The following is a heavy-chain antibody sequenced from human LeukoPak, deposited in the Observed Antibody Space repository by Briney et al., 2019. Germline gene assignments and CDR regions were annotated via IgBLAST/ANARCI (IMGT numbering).Heavy chain of an antibody. J-gene: IGHJ4*02. V-gene: IGHV1-46*01. CDR1: GYTXXSXX. CDR3: ARAPHTGGGPRRLDY. Sequence: GASVKVSCKASGYTXXSXXMHWXRXXXGQXXXXXXXXXXXGGNTXYAQKXQGRVTMTRDTSTSTVYMELSSLRSEDTAVYYCARAPHTGGGPRRLDYWGQGTLVTVSS. CDR2: XXXXGGNT. D-gene: IGHD2-15*01.